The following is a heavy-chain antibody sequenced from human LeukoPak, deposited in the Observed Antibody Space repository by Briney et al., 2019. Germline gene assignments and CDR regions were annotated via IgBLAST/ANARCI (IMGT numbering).Heavy chain of an antibody. CDR3: AKTGSNWYYDY. CDR1: GFAFSGFA. D-gene: IGHD4-11*01. J-gene: IGHJ4*02. V-gene: IGHV3-30*01. Sequence: PGRSLRLSCAASGFAFSGFAMHWVRQAPGKGLEWVSLIRYDGSNEQYADSVKGRFTISRDNSKNTLYLQMNSLRVEDTAVYYCAKTGSNWYYDYWGQGTLVTVPS. CDR2: IRYDGSNE.